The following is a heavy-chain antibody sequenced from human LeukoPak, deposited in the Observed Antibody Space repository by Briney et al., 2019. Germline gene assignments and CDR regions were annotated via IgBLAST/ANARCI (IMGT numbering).Heavy chain of an antibody. CDR1: GFSFNAYW. CDR3: ATFGLVAALDL. D-gene: IGHD5-12*01. CDR2: INPAGSET. J-gene: IGHJ4*02. Sequence: QPGGSLRLSCAASGFSFNAYWMAWVRQAPGTGLEWVANINPAGSETFHVDPVKGRFSLSRDRAKNLVYLQMNSLRAEDTAVYYCATFGLVAALDLWGQGTLVTVSS. V-gene: IGHV3-7*01.